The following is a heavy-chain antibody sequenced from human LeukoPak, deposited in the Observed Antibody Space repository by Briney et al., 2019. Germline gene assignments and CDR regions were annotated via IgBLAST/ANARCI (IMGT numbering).Heavy chain of an antibody. CDR1: GFTFSSYG. D-gene: IGHD1-1*01. J-gene: IGHJ4*02. V-gene: IGHV3-30*18. CDR3: AKGRGVLEYYFDY. Sequence: GGSLRLSCAASGFTFSSYGMHWVRQAPGKGPEWVAGISYDGSNQYYADSVKGRFTISRDNSRNTLYLHMNSLRAEDTAVYYCAKGRGVLEYYFDYLGQGTLVPVSS. CDR2: ISYDGSNQ.